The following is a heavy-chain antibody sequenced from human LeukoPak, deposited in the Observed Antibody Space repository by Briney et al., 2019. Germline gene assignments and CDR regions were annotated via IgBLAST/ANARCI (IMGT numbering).Heavy chain of an antibody. V-gene: IGHV4-30-2*01. D-gene: IGHD3-10*01. CDR2: ISHSGST. CDR3: ARGNYGSGSYYVVDFDY. J-gene: IGHJ4*02. CDR1: GGSISSGGYS. Sequence: PSETLSLTCAVSGGSISSGGYSWSWIRQPPGQGLEWIGYISHSGSTFYNPSLKSRVTISVDRSKSQFSLRLNSVTAADTAVYYCARGNYGSGSYYVVDFDYWGRGTLVTVSS.